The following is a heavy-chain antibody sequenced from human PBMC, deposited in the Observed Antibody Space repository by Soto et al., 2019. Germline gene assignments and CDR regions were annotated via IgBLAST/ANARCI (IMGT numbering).Heavy chain of an antibody. D-gene: IGHD1-7*01. CDR3: ARRATGTTGVRYYYGMDV. CDR1: GGSFSGYY. CDR2: INHSGST. Sequence: SETLSLTCAVYGGSFSGYYWSWIRQPPGKGLEWIGEINHSGSTNYNPSLKSRVTISVDTSKNQFSLKLSSVTAADTAVYYCARRATGTTGVRYYYGMDVWGQGTTVTVSS. J-gene: IGHJ6*02. V-gene: IGHV4-34*01.